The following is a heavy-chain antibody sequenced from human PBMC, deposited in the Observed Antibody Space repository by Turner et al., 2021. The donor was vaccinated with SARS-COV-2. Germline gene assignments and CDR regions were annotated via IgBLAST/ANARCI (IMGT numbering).Heavy chain of an antibody. V-gene: IGHV1-46*01. D-gene: IGHD1-26*01. CDR2: SNPSGGST. Sequence: QVHLVQSGAEVKKPWASVKVSFKASGYTFTSSYMHWSRQAPGQGFEWMGISNPSGGSTSYAQKFQGRVTMTRDTSTSKVYMELSSLRSEDTAVYYCARGDSGSWGPFDYWGQGTLVTVSS. CDR1: GYTFTSSY. J-gene: IGHJ4*02. CDR3: ARGDSGSWGPFDY.